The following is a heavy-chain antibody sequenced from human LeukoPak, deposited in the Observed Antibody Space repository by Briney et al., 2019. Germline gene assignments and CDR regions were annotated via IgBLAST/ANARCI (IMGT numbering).Heavy chain of an antibody. Sequence: GGSLRLSCAASGFTFSSYGMHWVRQAPGKGLEWVASIRYDGSNKYYADSVKGRFTISRDNSKNTLYVQMNSLRAEDTAVYYCAKGHLSSSDYYDSSGLRYWGQGTLVTLSS. V-gene: IGHV3-30*02. CDR2: IRYDGSNK. CDR1: GFTFSSYG. D-gene: IGHD3-22*01. CDR3: AKGHLSSSDYYDSSGLRY. J-gene: IGHJ4*02.